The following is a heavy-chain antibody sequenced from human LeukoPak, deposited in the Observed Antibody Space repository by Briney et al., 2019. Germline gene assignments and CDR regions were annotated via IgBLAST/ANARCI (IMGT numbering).Heavy chain of an antibody. Sequence: ASVKVSCKASGYTFTSYYMHWVRQAPGQGLEWMGIINPSGGSTSYAQKFQGRVTMTRDTSTSTVYMELSSLRSEDTAVYYCARDLTARVNYDILTGLDYWGQGTLVTVSS. D-gene: IGHD3-9*01. V-gene: IGHV1-46*01. J-gene: IGHJ4*02. CDR1: GYTFTSYY. CDR3: ARDLTARVNYDILTGLDY. CDR2: INPSGGST.